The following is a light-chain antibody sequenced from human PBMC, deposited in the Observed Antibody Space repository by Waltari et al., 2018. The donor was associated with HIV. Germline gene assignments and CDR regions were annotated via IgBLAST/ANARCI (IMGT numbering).Light chain of an antibody. CDR1: QTILYSSNNKNY. CDR3: QQYYDTPQT. V-gene: IGKV4-1*01. Sequence: DISMTQSPDCLVVSLGERATINCKSSQTILYSSNNKNYLAWYQQKPGQPPKLLIYWASTRESGVPDRFSGSGSGSDFTLTISSLQAEDVAVYYCQQYYDTPQTFGQGTKVEIK. J-gene: IGKJ1*01. CDR2: WAS.